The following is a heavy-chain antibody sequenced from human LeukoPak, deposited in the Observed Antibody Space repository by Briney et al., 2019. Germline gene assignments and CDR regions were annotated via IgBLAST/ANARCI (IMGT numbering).Heavy chain of an antibody. D-gene: IGHD6-19*01. Sequence: GGSLRLSCAASGFTFSSYEMNWVRQAPGKGLEWVSSISSSSSYIYYADSVKGRFTISRDNAKNTLYLQMNSLRAEDTALYYCARVPITLAGTKNAKYFQHWGQGTLVTVSS. CDR3: ARVPITLAGTKNAKYFQH. CDR1: GFTFSSYE. J-gene: IGHJ1*01. CDR2: ISSSSSYI. V-gene: IGHV3-21*01.